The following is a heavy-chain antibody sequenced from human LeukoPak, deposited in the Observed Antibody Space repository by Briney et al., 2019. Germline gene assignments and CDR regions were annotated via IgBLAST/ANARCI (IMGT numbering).Heavy chain of an antibody. Sequence: GGSLRLSCVVSGLSFSDYGMHWVRQAPGKGLEWVAVIWSDGSNKYYADSVKGRFTISRDNSKNTLYLQMNTLRADDTAVYFCAAAAGPFDHWGQGTLVTVSS. CDR2: IWSDGSNK. CDR1: GLSFSDYG. J-gene: IGHJ4*02. V-gene: IGHV3-33*01. CDR3: AAAAGPFDH. D-gene: IGHD6-13*01.